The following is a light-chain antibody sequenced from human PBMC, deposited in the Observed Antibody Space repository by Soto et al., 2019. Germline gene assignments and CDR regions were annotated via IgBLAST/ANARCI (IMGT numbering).Light chain of an antibody. CDR2: SAS. J-gene: IGKJ2*01. CDR1: QSVTSTY. V-gene: IGKV3-20*01. Sequence: EIVLTQSPGTLSLSPGERATLSCRASQSVTSTYLAWYQQKPGQAPRLLIFSASKRVTAIPDRFSGSGSGTDFSLTISGLEPEDSAVYYCHLYGTSPPVAFGQGTKLEIK. CDR3: HLYGTSPPVA.